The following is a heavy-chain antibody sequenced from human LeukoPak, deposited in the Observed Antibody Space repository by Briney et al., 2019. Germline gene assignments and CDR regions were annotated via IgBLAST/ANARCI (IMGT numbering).Heavy chain of an antibody. CDR2: IGTNGDT. Sequence: GGSLRLSCAASGFSFGNYDMHWVRQPTGKGLEWVSAIGTNGDTHYPDFVKGRFTISRENAKNSLYLQMDSLRVEDTAVYYCAKIRGYINGWQGFLDSWGQGTLVTVSS. CDR1: GFSFGNYD. V-gene: IGHV3-13*04. J-gene: IGHJ4*02. D-gene: IGHD6-19*01. CDR3: AKIRGYINGWQGFLDS.